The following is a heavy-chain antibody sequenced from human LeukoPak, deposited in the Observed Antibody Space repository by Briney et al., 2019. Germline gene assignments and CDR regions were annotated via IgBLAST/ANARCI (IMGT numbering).Heavy chain of an antibody. Sequence: ASVKVSCKASGYTFTSYGISWVRQAPGQGLEWMGWIGAYNGNTNYAQKLQGRVTMTTDTSTSTAYMELRSLRSDDTAVYYCARDRLRVAAGTGLDVWGKGTTVTVSS. CDR3: ARDRLRVAAGTGLDV. D-gene: IGHD6-13*01. V-gene: IGHV1-18*01. CDR2: IGAYNGNT. J-gene: IGHJ6*04. CDR1: GYTFTSYG.